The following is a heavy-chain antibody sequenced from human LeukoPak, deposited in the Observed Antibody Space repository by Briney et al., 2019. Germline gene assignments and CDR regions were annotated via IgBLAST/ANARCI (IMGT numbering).Heavy chain of an antibody. CDR2: INGEGSRI. J-gene: IGHJ4*02. Sequence: QSGGSLRLSCAVTGFNLRTYWIHWVRHSPGRGLEWVARINGEGSRISYADSVRGRFTISRDNAKNTAYLQMNSLRAEDTAVYYCARDIGGSYTAIDYWGQGTRVTVSS. D-gene: IGHD1-26*01. CDR1: GFNLRTYW. CDR3: ARDIGGSYTAIDY. V-gene: IGHV3-74*01.